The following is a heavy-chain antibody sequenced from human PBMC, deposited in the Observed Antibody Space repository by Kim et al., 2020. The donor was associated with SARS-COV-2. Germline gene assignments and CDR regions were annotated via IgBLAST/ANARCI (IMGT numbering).Heavy chain of an antibody. CDR1: GFTFSSYA. J-gene: IGHJ4*02. CDR2: ISYDGSNK. Sequence: GGSLRLSCAASGFTFSSYAMHWVRQAPGKGLEWVAVISYDGSNKYYADSVKGRFTISRDNSKNTLYLQMNSLRAEDTAVYYCARVWALAVDSNELFDYWGQGTLVTVSS. D-gene: IGHD3-22*01. V-gene: IGHV3-30*04. CDR3: ARVWALAVDSNELFDY.